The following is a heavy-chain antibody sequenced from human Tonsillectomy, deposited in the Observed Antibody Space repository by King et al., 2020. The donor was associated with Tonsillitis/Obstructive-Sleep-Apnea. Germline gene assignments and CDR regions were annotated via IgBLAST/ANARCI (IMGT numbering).Heavy chain of an antibody. CDR3: ARSPQDLWSGYYIRNWFDP. Sequence: VQLVESGAEVKKPGSSVKVSCKASGGTFSSYAISWVRQAPGQGLEWMGRIIPILGIANYAQKFQGRVTITADKSTSTAYMELSSLRSEDTAVYYCARSPQDLWSGYYIRNWFDPWGQGTLVTVSS. CDR1: GGTFSSYA. J-gene: IGHJ5*02. V-gene: IGHV1-69*09. CDR2: IIPILGIA. D-gene: IGHD3-3*01.